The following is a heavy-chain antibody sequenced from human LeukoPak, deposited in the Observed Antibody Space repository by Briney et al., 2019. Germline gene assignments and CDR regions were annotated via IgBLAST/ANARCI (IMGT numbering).Heavy chain of an antibody. CDR3: ARDSLGYSNYDY. CDR2: ISAYNGDT. J-gene: IGHJ4*02. D-gene: IGHD4-11*01. V-gene: IGHV1-18*01. Sequence: ASVKVSCKASGYTFTSYGIRWVRQAPGQGLEWMGWISAYNGDTNYAQKLQGRVTMTTDTSTSTAYMELRSLRSDDTAVYYCARDSLGYSNYDYWGQGTLVTVSS. CDR1: GYTFTSYG.